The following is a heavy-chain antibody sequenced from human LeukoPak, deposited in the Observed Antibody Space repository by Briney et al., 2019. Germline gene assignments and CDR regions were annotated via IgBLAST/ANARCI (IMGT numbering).Heavy chain of an antibody. D-gene: IGHD4-17*01. J-gene: IGHJ4*02. V-gene: IGHV4-4*07. CDR3: ARASHDYGDYSHFDY. Sequence: SETLSLTCTVSGGSISSYYWSWIRQPAGKGLEWIGRIYASGSTNYNPSLKSRVTMSVDTSKNQFSLKLSSVTAADTAVYYCARASHDYGDYSHFDYWGQGTLVTVSS. CDR2: IYASGST. CDR1: GGSISSYY.